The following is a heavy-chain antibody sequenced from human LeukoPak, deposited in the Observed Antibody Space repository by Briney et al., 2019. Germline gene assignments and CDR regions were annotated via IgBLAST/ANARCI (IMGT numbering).Heavy chain of an antibody. CDR1: GSTFNSYN. Sequence: GGSLRLSCAASGSTFNSYNMNWVRQAPGKGLEWVSSITSSSTYMYYADSVKGRFTISRDNARNSLYLQMNSLRAEDTAVYYCASLTTVTSMDYWGQGTLVTVSS. V-gene: IGHV3-21*01. CDR2: ITSSSTYM. CDR3: ASLTTVTSMDY. J-gene: IGHJ4*02. D-gene: IGHD4-17*01.